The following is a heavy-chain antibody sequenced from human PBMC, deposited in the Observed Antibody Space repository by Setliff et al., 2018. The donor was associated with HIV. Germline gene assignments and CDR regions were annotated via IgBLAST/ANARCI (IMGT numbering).Heavy chain of an antibody. D-gene: IGHD3-3*01. CDR1: GFTFSSYW. V-gene: IGHV3-21*01. Sequence: GGSLRLSCAASGFTFSSYWMHWVRQAPGKGLVWVSSISIGSGGAIDYADSVQGRFTISRDNSKNSLYLQMNGLRVEDTGVYYCARDNLYYNLYDGSPVYGMDVWGQGTTVTVSS. CDR2: ISIGSGGAI. CDR3: ARDNLYYNLYDGSPVYGMDV. J-gene: IGHJ6*02.